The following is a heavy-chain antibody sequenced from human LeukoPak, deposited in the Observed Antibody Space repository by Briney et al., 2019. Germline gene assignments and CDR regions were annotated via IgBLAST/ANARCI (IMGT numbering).Heavy chain of an antibody. CDR1: GGSISSGGYY. CDR2: IYYNGST. J-gene: IGHJ5*02. V-gene: IGHV4-31*03. D-gene: IGHD2-2*01. Sequence: SETLSLTCTVSGGSISSGGYYWSWIRQHPVKGLEWIGYIYYNGSTYYNPSLKSRVTISVDTSKNQFSLKLSSVTAADTAVYYCARGLYCSSTSCYPKGSWFDPWGQGTLVTVSS. CDR3: ARGLYCSSTSCYPKGSWFDP.